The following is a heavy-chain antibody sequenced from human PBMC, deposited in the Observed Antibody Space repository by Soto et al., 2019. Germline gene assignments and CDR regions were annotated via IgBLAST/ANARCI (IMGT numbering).Heavy chain of an antibody. J-gene: IGHJ4*02. D-gene: IGHD1-26*01. CDR2: IIPIFGTA. CDR1: GGTFSSYA. CDR3: ASNHPVGATFAY. Sequence: ASVKVSCKASGGTFSSYAISWVRQAPGQGLEWMGGIIPIFGTANYAQKFQGRVTITADESTSTAYMELSSLRSEDTAVYYCASNHPVGATFAYWGQGTLVTVSS. V-gene: IGHV1-69*13.